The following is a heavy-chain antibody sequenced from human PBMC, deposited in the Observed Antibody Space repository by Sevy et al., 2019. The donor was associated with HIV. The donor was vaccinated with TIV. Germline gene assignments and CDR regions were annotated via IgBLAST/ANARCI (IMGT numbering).Heavy chain of an antibody. Sequence: GGSLRLSRAASGFTFSKYSMSWVRQPPGKGLEWVSTLSFGCGEINYADSVKGRFTISRDNSKSSVYLQMNNLRPEDRAVYYCAREGCTKPHDYWGQGTLVTVSS. D-gene: IGHD2-8*01. CDR3: AREGCTKPHDY. J-gene: IGHJ4*02. CDR2: LSFGCGEI. CDR1: GFTFSKYS. V-gene: IGHV3-23*01.